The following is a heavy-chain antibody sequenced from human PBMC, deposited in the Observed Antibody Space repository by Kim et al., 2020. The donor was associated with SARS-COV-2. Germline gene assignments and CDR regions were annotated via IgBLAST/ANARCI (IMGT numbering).Heavy chain of an antibody. CDR3: ARGEYCGGDCYSDY. CDR2: IYYSGST. Sequence: SETLSLTCTVSGGSISSGGYYWSWIRQHPGKGLEWIGYIYYSGSTYYNPSLKSRVTISVDTSKNQFSLKLSSVTAADTAVYYCARGEYCGGDCYSDYWGQGTLVTVSS. J-gene: IGHJ4*02. V-gene: IGHV4-31*03. CDR1: GGSISSGGYY. D-gene: IGHD2-21*02.